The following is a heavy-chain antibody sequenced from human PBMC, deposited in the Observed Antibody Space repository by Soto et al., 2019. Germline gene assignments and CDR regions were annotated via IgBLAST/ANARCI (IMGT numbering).Heavy chain of an antibody. CDR1: GGSISSYY. J-gene: IGHJ4*02. V-gene: IGHV4-59*01. Sequence: SETLSLTCTVSGGSISSYYWSWIRQPPGKGLEWIGYIYYSGSTNYNPSLKSRVTISVDTSKNKFSLKLSSVTAADTAVYYCARERGDYDSSGYEEIYYFDYWGQGTLVTVSS. D-gene: IGHD3-22*01. CDR3: ARERGDYDSSGYEEIYYFDY. CDR2: IYYSGST.